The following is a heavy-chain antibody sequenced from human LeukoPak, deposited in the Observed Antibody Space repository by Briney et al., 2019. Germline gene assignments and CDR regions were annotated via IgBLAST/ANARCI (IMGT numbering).Heavy chain of an antibody. D-gene: IGHD3-3*01. CDR1: GFTFSNAW. Sequence: GGSLRLSCAASGFTFSNAWMSWVRQAPGKGLEWVGRIKSKTDDGTTDYAAPVKGRFTISRDDSKNTLYLQMNSLKTEDTAVYYCTTENYDFWSRYYYYYMDVWGKGTTVTVSS. CDR3: TTENYDFWSRYYYYYMDV. CDR2: IKSKTDDGTT. J-gene: IGHJ6*03. V-gene: IGHV3-15*01.